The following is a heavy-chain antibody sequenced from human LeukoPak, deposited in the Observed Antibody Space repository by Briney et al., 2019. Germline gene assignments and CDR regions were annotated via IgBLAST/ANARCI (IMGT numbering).Heavy chain of an antibody. CDR3: ARGVAVVNHDAFDI. CDR2: ISSSGSTI. J-gene: IGHJ3*02. V-gene: IGHV3-11*01. D-gene: IGHD3-22*01. Sequence: GGSLRLSCPASGFTFSDYYMSWIRQAPGKGLERVSYISSSGSTIYYADSVKGRFTISRENAKNSLYLQMNSLRAEDTAVYYCARGVAVVNHDAFDIWGQGTMVTVSS. CDR1: GFTFSDYY.